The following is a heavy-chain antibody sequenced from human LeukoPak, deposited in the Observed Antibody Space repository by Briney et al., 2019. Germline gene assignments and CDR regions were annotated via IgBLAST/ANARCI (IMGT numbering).Heavy chain of an antibody. CDR3: ARSKDGSGFAAY. V-gene: IGHV4-34*01. CDR1: GGSFSGYY. CDR2: INHSGNT. D-gene: IGHD3-22*01. Sequence: SETLSLTCAVYGGSFSGYYWTWTRQPPGKGLEWIGEINHSGNTNYNPSLKSRVAISVDTSKNQFSLKLSSVIAADTAVYYCARSKDGSGFAAYWGQGTQVTVSS. J-gene: IGHJ4*02.